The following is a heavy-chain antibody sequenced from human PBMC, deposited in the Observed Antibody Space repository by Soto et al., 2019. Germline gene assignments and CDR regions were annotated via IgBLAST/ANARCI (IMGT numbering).Heavy chain of an antibody. CDR1: GFTFDDYT. CDR2: ISWDGGST. D-gene: IGHD3-3*01. CDR3: AKDRDDFWSGYSHGFGH. Sequence: GGSLRLSCAASGFTFDDYTMHWVRQAPGKGLEWVSLISWDGGSTYYADSVKGRFTISRDNSKNSLYLQMNSLRTEDTALYYCAKDRDDFWSGYSHGFGHWGPGTLGTVSS. V-gene: IGHV3-43*01. J-gene: IGHJ4*02.